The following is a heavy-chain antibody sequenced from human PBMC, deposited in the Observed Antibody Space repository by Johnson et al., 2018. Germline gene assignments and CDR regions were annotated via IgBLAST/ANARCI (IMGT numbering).Heavy chain of an antibody. J-gene: IGHJ1*01. Sequence: QLVESGGGVVQPXRSLXLSXAASGFTFSDYYMTWIRQAPGKGLECVSYISSSGTTIYYADSVKGRFTISRDNAKNSLYLQMNSLRAEDTAVYYCARTQRYSSSWYLYFQHWGQGTLVAVSS. V-gene: IGHV3-11*01. CDR1: GFTFSDYY. D-gene: IGHD6-13*01. CDR3: ARTQRYSSSWYLYFQH. CDR2: ISSSGTTI.